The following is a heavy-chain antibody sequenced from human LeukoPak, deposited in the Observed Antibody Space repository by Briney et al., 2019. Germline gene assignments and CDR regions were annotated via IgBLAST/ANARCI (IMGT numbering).Heavy chain of an antibody. D-gene: IGHD3-9*01. J-gene: IGHJ2*01. CDR2: INPNSGGT. V-gene: IGHV1-2*04. CDR1: GYTFTGYY. CDR3: ARDAGGYDILTGYFDL. Sequence: ASVKVSCKASGYTFTGYYMHWVRQAPGQGLEWMGWINPNSGGTNYAQKFQGWVTMTRDTSISTAYMELSRLRPDDTAVYYCARDAGGYDILTGYFDLWGRGTLVTVSS.